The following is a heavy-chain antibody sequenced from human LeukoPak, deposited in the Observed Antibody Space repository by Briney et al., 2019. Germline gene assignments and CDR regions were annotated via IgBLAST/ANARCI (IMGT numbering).Heavy chain of an antibody. CDR3: ARVTMVRGVHGYYFDY. D-gene: IGHD3-10*01. CDR1: GYTFTSYD. V-gene: IGHV1-8*01. J-gene: IGHJ4*02. CDR2: MNPNSGNT. Sequence: ASVKVSCKASGYTFTSYDINWVRQAAGQGLEWMGWMNPNSGNTGYAQKFQGRVTMTRNTSISTAYMELSSLRSEDTAVYYCARVTMVRGVHGYYFDYWGQGTLVTVPS.